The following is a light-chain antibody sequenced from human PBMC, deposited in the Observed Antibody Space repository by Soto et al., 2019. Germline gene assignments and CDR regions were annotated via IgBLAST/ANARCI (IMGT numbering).Light chain of an antibody. CDR2: SNS. CDR3: AAGGASLNGPIWV. Sequence: QSVLTQSPSASGTPGQRVTISCSGSSSNIGSNTINWYQQLPGTAPKLLIHSNSQRPSGVPDRFSGSKSGTSASLAISGLQSEDEADYYCAAGGASLNGPIWVFGGGTKLTVL. J-gene: IGLJ3*02. V-gene: IGLV1-44*01. CDR1: SSNIGSNT.